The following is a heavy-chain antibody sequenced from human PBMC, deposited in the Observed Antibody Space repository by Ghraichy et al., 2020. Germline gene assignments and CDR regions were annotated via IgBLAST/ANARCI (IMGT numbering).Heavy chain of an antibody. CDR1: GFTFSSYS. CDR2: ISRSSITI. Sequence: GGSLRLSCAASGFTFSSYSMNWVRQAPGKGLEWVSYISRSSITINYADSVKGRFTISRDNAKNSLSQQMNSLRAEDTAVYYCARDGGIGSSSGWYFEYWGQGTLVTVSS. CDR3: ARDGGIGSSSGWYFEY. D-gene: IGHD6-6*01. J-gene: IGHJ4*02. V-gene: IGHV3-48*01.